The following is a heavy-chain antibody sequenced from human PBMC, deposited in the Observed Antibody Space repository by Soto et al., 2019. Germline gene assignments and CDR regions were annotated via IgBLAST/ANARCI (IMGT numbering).Heavy chain of an antibody. CDR1: GFTFSSYW. V-gene: IGHV3-74*01. D-gene: IGHD3-10*01. CDR2: INSDGSST. Sequence: GGSLRLSCAASGFTFSSYWMHWVRQAPGKGLVWVSRINSDGSSTSYADSVKGRFPISRDNAKNTLYLQMNSLRAEDTAVYYCARYYGSGSYYNDDYYYYYMDVWGKGTTVTVSS. J-gene: IGHJ6*03. CDR3: ARYYGSGSYYNDDYYYYYMDV.